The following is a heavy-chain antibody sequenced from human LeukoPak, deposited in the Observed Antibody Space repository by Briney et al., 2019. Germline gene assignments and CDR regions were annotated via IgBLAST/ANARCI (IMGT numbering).Heavy chain of an antibody. Sequence: GGSLRLSCAASGFTFSNYAMSWVRQAPGKGLEWVSSVNTGSSHIYCADSVKGRFTISRDNAKNSVYLQMNSLRAEDTAVYYCARDPTYYLRYGYFDFWGQGILVTVSS. D-gene: IGHD1-26*01. V-gene: IGHV3-21*01. CDR2: VNTGSSHI. J-gene: IGHJ4*02. CDR1: GFTFSNYA. CDR3: ARDPTYYLRYGYFDF.